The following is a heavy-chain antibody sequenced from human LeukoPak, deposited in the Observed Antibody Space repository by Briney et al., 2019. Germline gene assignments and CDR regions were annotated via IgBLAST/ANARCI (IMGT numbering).Heavy chain of an antibody. J-gene: IGHJ6*02. V-gene: IGHV4-4*07. D-gene: IGHD6-13*01. CDR1: AGSISSYY. CDR3: ARRVAAAGTGGYGMDV. CDR2: VHGSGNT. Sequence: PSETLSLTCTVSAGSISSYYWSWIRQPAGKGLEWIGRVHGSGNTKYNPLLMSRVTMSVDTSKNQFSLKLSSVTAADTAVYYCARRVAAAGTGGYGMDVWGQGTTVTVSS.